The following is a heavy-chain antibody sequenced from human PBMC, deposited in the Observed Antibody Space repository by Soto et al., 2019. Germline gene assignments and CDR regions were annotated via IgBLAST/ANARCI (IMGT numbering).Heavy chain of an antibody. V-gene: IGHV3-7*01. CDR3: ARDSPSWWSSSAFDI. J-gene: IGHJ3*02. CDR1: GFTFSSYW. D-gene: IGHD6-6*01. Sequence: GGSLRLSCAASGFTFSSYWMSWVRQAPGKGLEWVANIKQDGSEKYYVDSVKGRFTISRDNAKNSLYLQMNSLRAEDTAVYYCARDSPSWWSSSAFDIWGQGTMVTVSS. CDR2: IKQDGSEK.